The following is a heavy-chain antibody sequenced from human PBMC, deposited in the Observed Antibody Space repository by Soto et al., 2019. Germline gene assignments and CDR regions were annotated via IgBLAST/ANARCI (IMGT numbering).Heavy chain of an antibody. D-gene: IGHD1-26*01. CDR2: ISYDGSKI. Sequence: QVQLVESGGGMVQPGRSLRLSCAASGFTFSNYGMHWVRQAPGKGLEWVAGISYDGSKIYYADSVKGRFTISRDNSKNTLYVQMNSLTTEDTTVYYCAKQGAHNQFDYWGQGTLVTVSS. CDR1: GFTFSNYG. CDR3: AKQGAHNQFDY. V-gene: IGHV3-30*18. J-gene: IGHJ4*02.